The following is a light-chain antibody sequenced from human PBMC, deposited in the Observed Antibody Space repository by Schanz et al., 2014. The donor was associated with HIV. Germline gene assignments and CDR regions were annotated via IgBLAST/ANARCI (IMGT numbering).Light chain of an antibody. CDR3: SSYAGSNTVV. Sequence: QSALTQPASVSGSPGQSVTISCTGTSSDVGGYNYVSWYQQHPGKAPKLMIYDVNKRPSGVPDRFSGSKSGNTASLTVSGLQADDEADYYCSSYAGSNTVVFGGGTKLTVL. CDR2: DVN. V-gene: IGLV2-8*01. J-gene: IGLJ2*01. CDR1: SSDVGGYNY.